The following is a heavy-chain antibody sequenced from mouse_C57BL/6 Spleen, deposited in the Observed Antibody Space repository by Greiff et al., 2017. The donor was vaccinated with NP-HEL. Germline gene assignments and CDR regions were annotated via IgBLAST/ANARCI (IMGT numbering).Heavy chain of an antibody. V-gene: IGHV3-6*01. D-gene: IGHD2-5*01. CDR2: ISYDGSN. J-gene: IGHJ4*01. Sequence: ESGPGLVKPSQSLSLTCSVTGYSITSGYYWNWIRQFPGNKLEWMGYISYDGSNNYNPSLKNRISITRDTSKNQFFLKLNSVTTEDTATYYCARDRGYSNYEAMDYWGQGTSVTVSS. CDR3: ARDRGYSNYEAMDY. CDR1: GYSITSGYY.